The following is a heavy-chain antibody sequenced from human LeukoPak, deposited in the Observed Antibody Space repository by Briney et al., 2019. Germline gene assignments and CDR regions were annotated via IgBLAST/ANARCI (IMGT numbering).Heavy chain of an antibody. CDR1: GFTLSNYW. D-gene: IGHD2-2*01. J-gene: IGHJ6*02. CDR3: ARGPQRGAAANYYGMDV. CDR2: VNSDGSST. Sequence: GGSLRLSCAASGFTLSNYWMHWVRQAPGKGLVWVSRVNSDGSSTSHADSVKGRFTISRDNAKSTLYLQMNSLRSEDTAVYYCARGPQRGAAANYYGMDVWGQGTTVTVSS. V-gene: IGHV3-74*01.